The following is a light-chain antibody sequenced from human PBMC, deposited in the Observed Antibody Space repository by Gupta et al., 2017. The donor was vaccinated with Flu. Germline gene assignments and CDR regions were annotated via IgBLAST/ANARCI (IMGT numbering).Light chain of an antibody. CDR1: QSISSY. CDR3: QQSYNTPYT. J-gene: IGKJ2*01. V-gene: IGKV1-39*01. CDR2: AAS. Sequence: DIQMTQSPSSLSASVGDTVTITCRASQSISSYLNWYQQKPGKAPKVLIYAASSLQSGVPSRFTGSGSGTDFTLTISSLQPEHFATYYCQQSYNTPYTFGQGTKLEIK.